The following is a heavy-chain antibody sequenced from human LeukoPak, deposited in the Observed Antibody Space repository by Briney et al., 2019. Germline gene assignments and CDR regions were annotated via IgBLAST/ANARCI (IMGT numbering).Heavy chain of an antibody. CDR3: AKHAAGATKSYYYGVDV. D-gene: IGHD1-26*01. J-gene: IGHJ6*02. CDR1: GFTFSSYA. V-gene: IGHV3-23*01. CDR2: ISGSGGST. Sequence: GGSLRLSCAASGFTFSSYAMSWVRQAPGKGLEWVSAISGSGGSTYYADSVKGRFTISRDNSKNTLYLQMNSLRAEDTAVYYCAKHAAGATKSYYYGVDVWGQGTTVTVSS.